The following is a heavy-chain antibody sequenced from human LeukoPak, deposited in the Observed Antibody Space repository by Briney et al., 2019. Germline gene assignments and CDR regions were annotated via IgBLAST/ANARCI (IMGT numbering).Heavy chain of an antibody. J-gene: IGHJ4*02. CDR3: ARGKSGSYFGDY. Sequence: SETLSLACAVYGGSFSGYYWSWIGQPPGKGLEWIGEINHSGSTNYNPSLKSRVTISVDTSKNQFSLKLSSVTAADTAVYYCARGKSGSYFGDYWGQGTLVTVSS. CDR2: INHSGST. V-gene: IGHV4-34*01. D-gene: IGHD1-26*01. CDR1: GGSFSGYY.